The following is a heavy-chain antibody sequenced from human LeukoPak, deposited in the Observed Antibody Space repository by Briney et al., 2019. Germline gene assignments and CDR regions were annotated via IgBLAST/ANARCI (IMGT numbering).Heavy chain of an antibody. D-gene: IGHD3-10*01. Sequence: PSETLSLTCTVSGGSISSYYWSWIRQPPGKGLEWIGYIYCSGSTNYNPSLKSRVTISVDTSKNQFSLKLSSVTAAGTAVYYCASLYGSGSYYRYYYGMDVWGQGTTVTVSS. CDR3: ASLYGSGSYYRYYYGMDV. CDR2: IYCSGST. V-gene: IGHV4-59*01. J-gene: IGHJ6*02. CDR1: GGSISSYY.